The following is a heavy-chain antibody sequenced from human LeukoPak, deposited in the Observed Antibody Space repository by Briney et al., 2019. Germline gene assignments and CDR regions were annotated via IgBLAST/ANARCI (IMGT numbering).Heavy chain of an antibody. J-gene: IGHJ5*02. V-gene: IGHV4-59*01. CDR1: GGSISSYY. D-gene: IGHD3-3*01. CDR3: ARAETQYYDFWSGYHNWFDP. Sequence: SETLSLTCTVSGGSISSYYWSWTRQPPGKGLEWIGYIYYSGRTNYNPSLKSRITILVDTSKNQFSLKLSSVTAADTAVYYCARAETQYYDFWSGYHNWFDPWGQGTLVTVSS. CDR2: IYYSGRT.